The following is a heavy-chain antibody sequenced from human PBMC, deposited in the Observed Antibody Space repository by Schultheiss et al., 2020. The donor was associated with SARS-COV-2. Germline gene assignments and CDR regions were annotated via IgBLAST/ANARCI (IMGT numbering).Heavy chain of an antibody. CDR1: GFTFSSYA. J-gene: IGHJ4*02. V-gene: IGHV3-13*01. CDR2: IGTAGDT. D-gene: IGHD3-10*02. Sequence: GESLKISCAASGFTFSSYAMSWVRQAPGKGLEWVSAIGTAGDTYYPGSVKGRFTISRENAKNSLYLQMNSLRAGDTAVYYCARDVQGSADYWGQGSLVTVSS. CDR3: ARDVQGSADY.